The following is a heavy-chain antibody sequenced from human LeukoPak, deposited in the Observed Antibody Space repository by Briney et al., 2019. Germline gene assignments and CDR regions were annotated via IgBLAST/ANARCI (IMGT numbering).Heavy chain of an antibody. V-gene: IGHV3-23*01. CDR3: AKDRGSSSWYYNWFDP. CDR2: ISGSGGST. CDR1: GFTVSSYA. Sequence: GGSLRLSCAASGFTVSSYAMSWVRQAPGKRLEWVSAISGSGGSTYYADSVKGRFTISRDNSKNTLYLQMNSLRAEDTAVYYCAKDRGSSSWYYNWFDPWGQGTLVTVSS. D-gene: IGHD6-13*01. J-gene: IGHJ5*02.